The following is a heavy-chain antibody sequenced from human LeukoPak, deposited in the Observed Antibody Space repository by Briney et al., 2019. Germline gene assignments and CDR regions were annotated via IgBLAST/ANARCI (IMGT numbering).Heavy chain of an antibody. CDR2: INTNTGNP. V-gene: IGHV7-4-1*02. CDR1: GYTFTSYA. D-gene: IGHD3-16*02. Sequence: GASVKVSCKASGYTFTSYAMSWVRQAPGQGLEWMGWINTNTGNPTYAQGFTGRFVFSLDTSVSTTYLQISSLKAEDTAVYYCARAYQRLGELSLPDYWGQGTLVTVSS. CDR3: ARAYQRLGELSLPDY. J-gene: IGHJ4*02.